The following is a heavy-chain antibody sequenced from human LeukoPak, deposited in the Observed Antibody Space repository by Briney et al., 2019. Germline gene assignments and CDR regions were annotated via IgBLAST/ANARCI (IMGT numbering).Heavy chain of an antibody. CDR3: ARGVHYGLPYSWFDP. D-gene: IGHD4-17*01. CDR1: GGSFSGYY. CDR2: INHSGST. J-gene: IGHJ5*02. Sequence: SETLSLTCAVYGGSFSGYYWSWIRQPPGKGLEWIGEINHSGSTNYNPSLKSRVTISVDTSKNQSSLKLSSVTAADTAVYYCARGVHYGLPYSWFDPWGQGTLVTVSS. V-gene: IGHV4-34*01.